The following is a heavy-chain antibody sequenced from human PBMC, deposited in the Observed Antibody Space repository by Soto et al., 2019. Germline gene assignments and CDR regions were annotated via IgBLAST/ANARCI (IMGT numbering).Heavy chain of an antibody. Sequence: ASVKVSWKASGYSFTSYAIYWVRQAPGQRLEWMGWINAGNGNTKYSQKFQGRVTITSDTSASTAYMGLSSLRSEDTAVYFCARGVENIVVVLDVFGYYGMDVWG. CDR1: GYSFTSYA. CDR3: ARGVENIVVVLDVFGYYGMDV. V-gene: IGHV1-3*01. J-gene: IGHJ6*02. CDR2: INAGNGNT. D-gene: IGHD2-2*01.